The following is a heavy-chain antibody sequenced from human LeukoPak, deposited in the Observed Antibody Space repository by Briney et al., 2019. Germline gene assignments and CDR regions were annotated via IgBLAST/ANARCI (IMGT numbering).Heavy chain of an antibody. CDR2: INPNSGGT. CDR3: ARGRGYSSGDWFDP. Sequence: GASVKVSCKASGYTFTGYYMHWVRQAPGQGLEWMGWINPNSGGTNYAQKFQGRVTMTRDTSNSTAYMELSRLRSDDTAVYYCARGRGYSSGDWFDPWGQGTLVTVSS. V-gene: IGHV1-2*02. D-gene: IGHD6-19*01. CDR1: GYTFTGYY. J-gene: IGHJ5*02.